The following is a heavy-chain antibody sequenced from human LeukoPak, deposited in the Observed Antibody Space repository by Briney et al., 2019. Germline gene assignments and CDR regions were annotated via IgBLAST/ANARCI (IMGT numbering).Heavy chain of an antibody. J-gene: IGHJ2*01. CDR3: ARQNYYDSSGPRRWNFDL. V-gene: IGHV4-34*01. D-gene: IGHD3-22*01. CDR2: INHSGST. CDR1: GGSFSGYY. Sequence: SETLSLTCAVYGGSFSGYYWSWIRQPPGKGLEWIGEINHSGSTNYNPSLKSRVTISVDTSKNQFSLKLSSVTAADTAVYYCARQNYYDSSGPRRWNFDLWGRGTLVTVSS.